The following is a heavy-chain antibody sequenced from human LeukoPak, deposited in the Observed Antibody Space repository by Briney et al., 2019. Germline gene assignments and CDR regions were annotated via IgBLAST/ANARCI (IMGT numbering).Heavy chain of an antibody. CDR2: ITTYDGNT. Sequence: SSVNVSCKASGYTFSSYGISGVGQAPGQGREGMGWITTYDGNTNYARKLKGRVTMTTDTSTSTAYMALRSLRSEDTAVYYCARDSEVGWFGESNYYYYGMDVWGQGTTVTVSS. D-gene: IGHD3-10*01. CDR3: ARDSEVGWFGESNYYYYGMDV. CDR1: GYTFSSYG. V-gene: IGHV1-18*01. J-gene: IGHJ6*02.